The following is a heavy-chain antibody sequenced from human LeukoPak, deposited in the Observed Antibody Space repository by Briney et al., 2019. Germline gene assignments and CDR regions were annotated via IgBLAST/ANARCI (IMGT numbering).Heavy chain of an antibody. CDR2: INPNSGGT. J-gene: IGHJ1*01. V-gene: IGHV1-2*02. CDR3: ARGYYDSSGFEYFQD. Sequence: GASVKVSCKASGYTFTGYYMHWVRQAPGQGLEWRGWINPNSGGTNYAQKFQGRVTMTRDTSISTAYMELSRLTSDDTAVYYCARGYYDSSGFEYFQDWGQGTLVTVSS. CDR1: GYTFTGYY. D-gene: IGHD3-22*01.